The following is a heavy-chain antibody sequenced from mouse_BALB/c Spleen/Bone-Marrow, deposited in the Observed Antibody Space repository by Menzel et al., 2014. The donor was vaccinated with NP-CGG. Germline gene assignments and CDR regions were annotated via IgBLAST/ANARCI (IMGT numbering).Heavy chain of an antibody. Sequence: VQLQQSGPGLVQPSQSLSITCTVSGFSLTSYGIHWVRQSPGKGLEWLGVIWRGGSTDYNAASMSRLSITKDNSKSQVFFKMNSLQADDTAIYYCAKDWDGAWFAYWGQGTLVTVSA. CDR1: GFSLTSYG. V-gene: IGHV2-5*01. CDR2: IWRGGST. D-gene: IGHD4-1*01. CDR3: AKDWDGAWFAY. J-gene: IGHJ3*01.